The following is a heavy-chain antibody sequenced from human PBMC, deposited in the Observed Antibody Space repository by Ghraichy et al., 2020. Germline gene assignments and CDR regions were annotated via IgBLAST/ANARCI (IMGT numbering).Heavy chain of an antibody. CDR2: ISGRGGST. Sequence: GGSLRLSCAASGFTFSSYAMSWVRQAPGKGLEWVSAISGRGGSTYYADSVKGRFTISRDNSKNTLYLQMNSLRAEDTAVYYCAKDRPSSLVGATGYFDYWGQGTLVTVSS. CDR1: GFTFSSYA. D-gene: IGHD1-26*01. J-gene: IGHJ4*02. CDR3: AKDRPSSLVGATGYFDY. V-gene: IGHV3-23*01.